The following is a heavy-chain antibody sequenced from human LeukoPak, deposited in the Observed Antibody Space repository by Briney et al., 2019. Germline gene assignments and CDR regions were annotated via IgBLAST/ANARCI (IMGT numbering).Heavy chain of an antibody. Sequence: GASVKVSCKASGYTFTSYYMHWVRQAPGQGLEWMGIINPSGGSTNYAQKFQGRVTMTRDMSTSTVYMELSSLRSEDTAVYYCARDRNLWPFDYWGQGTLVTVSS. D-gene: IGHD4-11*01. CDR3: ARDRNLWPFDY. CDR2: INPSGGST. J-gene: IGHJ4*02. V-gene: IGHV1-46*01. CDR1: GYTFTSYY.